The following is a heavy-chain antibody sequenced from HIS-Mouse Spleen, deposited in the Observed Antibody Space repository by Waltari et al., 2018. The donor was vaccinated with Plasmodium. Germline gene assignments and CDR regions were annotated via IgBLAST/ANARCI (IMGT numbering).Heavy chain of an antibody. V-gene: IGHV4-59*01. Sequence: QVQLQESGPGLVKPSETLSLTCTVSGGSISSYYWSWIRQPPGKGLGWIGYIYYSGSTNSNPSLKGRVTISVDTSKNQFSLKLSSVTAADTAVYYCARVGRRIWGAFDIWGQGTMVTVSS. D-gene: IGHD3-16*01. J-gene: IGHJ3*02. CDR1: GGSISSYY. CDR3: ARVGRRIWGAFDI. CDR2: IYYSGST.